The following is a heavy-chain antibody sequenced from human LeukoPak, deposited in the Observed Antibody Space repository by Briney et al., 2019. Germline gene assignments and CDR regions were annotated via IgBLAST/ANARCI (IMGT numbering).Heavy chain of an antibody. Sequence: ASVKVSCKVSGYTLTELSMHWVRQAPGKGLEWMGGFDPEDGETIYAQKFQGRVTMTEDTSTDTAYMELSSLGSEDTAVYYCATGLVVPAAITSLFDYWGQGTLVTVSS. CDR3: ATGLVVPAAITSLFDY. V-gene: IGHV1-24*01. CDR2: FDPEDGET. D-gene: IGHD2-2*02. J-gene: IGHJ4*02. CDR1: GYTLTELS.